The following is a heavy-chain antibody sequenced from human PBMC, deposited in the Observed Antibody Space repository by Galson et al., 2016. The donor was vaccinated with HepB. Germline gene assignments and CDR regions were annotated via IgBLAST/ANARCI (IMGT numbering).Heavy chain of an antibody. D-gene: IGHD3-10*01. J-gene: IGHJ4*02. CDR2: IGSIGSTI. CDR1: GFSLSDYY. CDR3: AREGGYYGSGLLGFDF. V-gene: IGHV3-11*04. Sequence: SLRLSCAASGFSLSDYYMSWIRQAPGKGLEWVSYIGSIGSTITIHYADSVKGRFTISRDNAKNSLYLQMNSLRVEDTAVYYCAREGGYYGSGLLGFDFWGQGTQVTVSS.